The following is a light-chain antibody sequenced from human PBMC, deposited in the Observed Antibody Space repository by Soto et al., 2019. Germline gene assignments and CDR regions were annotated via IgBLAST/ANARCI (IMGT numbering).Light chain of an antibody. J-gene: IGKJ5*01. Sequence: EIVLTQSPGTLSLSPGERATLSCRASQTVRNNYLAWYQQKPGQAPRLLIYDASNRATGIPARFSGSGSGTDFTLTIRSLEPEDFAVYYCQQRSTWPPITFGQGTRLEIK. CDR3: QQRSTWPPIT. V-gene: IGKV3-11*01. CDR2: DAS. CDR1: QTVRNNY.